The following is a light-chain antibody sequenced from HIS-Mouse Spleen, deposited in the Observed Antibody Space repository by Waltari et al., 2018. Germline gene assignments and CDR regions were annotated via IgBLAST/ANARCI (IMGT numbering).Light chain of an antibody. CDR2: EGS. J-gene: IGLJ2*01. CDR3: CSYAGSSTFVVV. CDR1: RSDGGSYNL. V-gene: IGLV2-23*03. Sequence: QSALTQPASVSGSPGQSITISCTGTRSDGGSYNLVSWSQQHPGKAPKLMIYEGSQRPSGVSNRFSGSKSGNTASLTISGLQAEDEADYYCCSYAGSSTFVVVFGGGTKLTVL.